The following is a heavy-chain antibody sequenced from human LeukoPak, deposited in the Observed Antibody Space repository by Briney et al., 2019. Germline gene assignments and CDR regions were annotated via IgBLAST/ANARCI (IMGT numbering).Heavy chain of an antibody. Sequence: QAGGSLRLSCAASGLTFSSHWMHWVRQAPGKGLVWVSRITNDGSSTTYADSVKGRFTISRDNAKNMLYLQVNSLRAEDTAVYYCAKDRSPSATVTTSGYWGQGTLVTVSS. V-gene: IGHV3-74*01. CDR3: AKDRSPSATVTTSGY. CDR1: GLTFSSHW. J-gene: IGHJ4*02. D-gene: IGHD4-17*01. CDR2: ITNDGSST.